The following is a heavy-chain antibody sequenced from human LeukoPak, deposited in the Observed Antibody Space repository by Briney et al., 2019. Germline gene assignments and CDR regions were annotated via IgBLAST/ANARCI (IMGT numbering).Heavy chain of an antibody. J-gene: IGHJ4*02. Sequence: GGSLRLSCAASGFTFSSYAMHWVRQAPGKGLEWVAVISYDGSNKYYADSVKGRFTISRDNSKNTLYLQMNSLRAEDTAVYYCARAGSDTAMGPFDYWGQGTLVTVSS. V-gene: IGHV3-30*04. D-gene: IGHD5-18*01. CDR1: GFTFSSYA. CDR2: ISYDGSNK. CDR3: ARAGSDTAMGPFDY.